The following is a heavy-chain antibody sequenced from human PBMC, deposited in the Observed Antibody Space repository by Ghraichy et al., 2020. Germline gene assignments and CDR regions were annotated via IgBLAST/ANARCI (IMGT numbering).Heavy chain of an antibody. CDR3: AKGSPYSSSSSWFFDP. CDR2: IRGSGART. J-gene: IGHJ5*02. D-gene: IGHD6-6*01. V-gene: IGHV3-23*01. Sequence: LNISCAASGFTFTNYDMVWVRQAPGKGLEWVSAIRGSGARTNYADSVEGRFTISRDNSKSTLYLQMNSLRAEDTAVYYCAKGSPYSSSSSWFFDPWGQGTLVTVSS. CDR1: GFTFTNYD.